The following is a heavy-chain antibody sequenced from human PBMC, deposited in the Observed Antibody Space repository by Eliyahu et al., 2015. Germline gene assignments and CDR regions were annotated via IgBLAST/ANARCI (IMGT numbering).Heavy chain of an antibody. Sequence: QLQLQESGPGLVKPSXTLALSCTVSGGSISDDSYYWGWIRQPPGKGLEWVGNIYYSGSPYYNPSLKSRVTIALDTSKNQFSLNLSSVTAADTAVYYCARPSGNAFDIWGQGTMVIVSS. J-gene: IGHJ3*02. V-gene: IGHV4-39*01. D-gene: IGHD6-13*01. CDR1: GGSISDDSYY. CDR2: IYYSGSP. CDR3: ARPSGNAFDI.